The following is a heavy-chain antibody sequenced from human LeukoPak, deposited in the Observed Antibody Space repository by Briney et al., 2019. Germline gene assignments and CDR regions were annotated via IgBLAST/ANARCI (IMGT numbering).Heavy chain of an antibody. CDR1: SGSISSGNYY. CDR3: ARDVAGEVPAAMATDWYFDL. D-gene: IGHD2-2*01. Sequence: TTSQTLSLTCTVSSGSISSGNYYWSWIRQPAVKGLEWIGRINTSGSSDYNPSLKSRVTISVDTSKNQFSLKLSSVTAADTAVYYCARDVAGEVPAAMATDWYFDLWGRGTLVTVSS. CDR2: INTSGSS. J-gene: IGHJ2*01. V-gene: IGHV4-61*02.